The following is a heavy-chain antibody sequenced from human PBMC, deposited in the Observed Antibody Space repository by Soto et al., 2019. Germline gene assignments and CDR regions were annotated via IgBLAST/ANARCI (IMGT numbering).Heavy chain of an antibody. J-gene: IGHJ6*02. CDR1: GYTFTSYG. V-gene: IGHV1-18*04. CDR2: ISAYNGNT. D-gene: IGHD2-2*01. Sequence: ASVKVSCKASGYTFTSYGISWVRQAPGQGLEWMGWISAYNGNTNYAQKLQGRVTMTTDTSTSTAYMELRSLRSDDTAVYYCAREGLVVPQLGPKYYYYGMDVWGQGTTVTVSS. CDR3: AREGLVVPQLGPKYYYYGMDV.